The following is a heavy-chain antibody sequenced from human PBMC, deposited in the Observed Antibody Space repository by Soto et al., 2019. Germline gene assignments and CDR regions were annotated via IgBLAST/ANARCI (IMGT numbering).Heavy chain of an antibody. J-gene: IGHJ4*02. CDR1: GGSISSYY. CDR3: ARAGRSGYSGYDKGVDY. V-gene: IGHV4-59*01. D-gene: IGHD5-12*01. CDR2: IYYSGST. Sequence: PSETLSLTCTVSGGSISSYYWSWIRQPPGKGLEWIGYIYYSGSTNYNPSLKSRVTISVDTSKNQFSLKLSSVTAADTAVYYCARAGRSGYSGYDKGVDYWGQGTLVTVSS.